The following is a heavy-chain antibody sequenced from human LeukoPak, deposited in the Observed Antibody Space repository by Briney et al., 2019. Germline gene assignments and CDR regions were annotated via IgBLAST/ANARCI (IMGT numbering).Heavy chain of an antibody. Sequence: ASVKVSCKASGYTFTSYYMHRVRQAPGQGLEWRGIINPSGGITSYAQKFQGRVTITRDMSTSTVYMELRSLRSEDTAVYYCARDLRSFRIAAGFDLWGQGTLVTVSS. CDR2: INPSGGIT. CDR3: ARDLRSFRIAAGFDL. J-gene: IGHJ4*02. CDR1: GYTFTSYY. V-gene: IGHV1-46*01. D-gene: IGHD6-6*01.